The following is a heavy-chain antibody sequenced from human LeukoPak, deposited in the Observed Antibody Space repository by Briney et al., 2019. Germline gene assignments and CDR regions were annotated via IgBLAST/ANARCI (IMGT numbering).Heavy chain of an antibody. CDR2: IYHSGST. J-gene: IGHJ4*02. CDR3: ARGPLAASLDY. CDR1: GYSISSGYY. Sequence: KTSETLSLTCAVSGYSISSGYYWGWIRQPPGKGLEWIGSIYHSGSTYYNPSLKSRVTISVDTSKNQFSLKLSSVTAADTAVYYCARGPLAASLDYWGQGTLVTVSS. D-gene: IGHD6-13*01. V-gene: IGHV4-38-2*01.